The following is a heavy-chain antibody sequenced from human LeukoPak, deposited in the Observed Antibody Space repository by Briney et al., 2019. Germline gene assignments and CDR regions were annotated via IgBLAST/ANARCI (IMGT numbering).Heavy chain of an antibody. D-gene: IGHD3-9*01. CDR3: ANVLTGYYNNAFDI. CDR1: GFTFSSYA. CDR2: IRYDGSNK. V-gene: IGHV3-30*02. Sequence: GGSLRLSCAASGFTFSSYAMSWVRQAPGKGLEWVAFIRYDGSNKYYADSVKGRFTISRDNSKNTLYLQMNSLRAEDTAVYYCANVLTGYYNNAFDIWGQGTMVTVSS. J-gene: IGHJ3*02.